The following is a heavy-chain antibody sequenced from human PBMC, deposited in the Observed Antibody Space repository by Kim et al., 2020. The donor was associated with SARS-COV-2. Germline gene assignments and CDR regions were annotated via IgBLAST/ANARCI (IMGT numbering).Heavy chain of an antibody. CDR3: ARGSGVAGTLDY. J-gene: IGHJ4*02. Sequence: GGSLRLSCAASGFTFSSYAMHWVRQAPGKGLEWVAVISYDGSNKYYADSVKGRFTISRDNSKNTLYLQMNSLRAEDTAVYYCARGSGVAGTLDYWGQGTLVTVSS. D-gene: IGHD6-19*01. V-gene: IGHV3-30*04. CDR2: ISYDGSNK. CDR1: GFTFSSYA.